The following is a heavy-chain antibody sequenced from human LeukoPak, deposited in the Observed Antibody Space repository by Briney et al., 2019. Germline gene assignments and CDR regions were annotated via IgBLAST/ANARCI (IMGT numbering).Heavy chain of an antibody. D-gene: IGHD3-3*01. Sequence: PGGSLRLSCAASGFTFSSYAMHWVRQAPGKGLEYVSAISSNGGSTYYANSVKGRFTISRDNAKNSLYLQMNSLRAEDTAIYYCARDRSITNFGVVRRNKAGTLDVWGKGTTVIVSS. J-gene: IGHJ6*04. CDR2: ISSNGGST. CDR3: ARDRSITNFGVVRRNKAGTLDV. V-gene: IGHV3-64*01. CDR1: GFTFSSYA.